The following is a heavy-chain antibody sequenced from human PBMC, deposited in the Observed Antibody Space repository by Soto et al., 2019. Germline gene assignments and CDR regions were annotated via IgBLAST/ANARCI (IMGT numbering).Heavy chain of an antibody. CDR2: ISHDGSKK. V-gene: IGHV3-30*18. J-gene: IGHJ5*02. CDR1: GFTFSTHG. Sequence: PGGSLRLSCAASGFTFSTHGMHWVRQAPGKGPEWVAVISHDGSKKYYVESVEGRFTISRENSKNIVHLQMNNVRAEDTAVYYCAKDKGPYYDFWSGQRRFDPWAQGTLVTVSS. CDR3: AKDKGPYYDFWSGQRRFDP. D-gene: IGHD3-3*01.